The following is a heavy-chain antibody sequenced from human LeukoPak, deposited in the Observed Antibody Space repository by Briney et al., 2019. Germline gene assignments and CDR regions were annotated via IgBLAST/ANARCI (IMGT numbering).Heavy chain of an antibody. V-gene: IGHV3-43*01. D-gene: IGHD3-10*01. Sequence: GGSLRLSCAASGFTFDDYTMHWVRQAPGKGLEWVSLISWEGGNTFYADSVNGRFTISRDNSKNSLYLQMNSLRTEDTALYYCAKGYRIVSGSLDYWGQGTLVTVSS. J-gene: IGHJ4*02. CDR1: GFTFDDYT. CDR3: AKGYRIVSGSLDY. CDR2: ISWEGGNT.